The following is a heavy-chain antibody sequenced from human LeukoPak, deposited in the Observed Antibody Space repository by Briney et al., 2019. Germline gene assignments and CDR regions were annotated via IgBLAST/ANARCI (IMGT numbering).Heavy chain of an antibody. D-gene: IGHD3-10*01. V-gene: IGHV3-30*03. CDR3: ARDRGIGSKRGYYYYGMDV. CDR2: ISYDGSYK. Sequence: GGSLRLSCAASGFTFSSYAMSWVRQAPGRGLEWVAVISYDGSYKYYADSVKGRFSISRENSKNTLYLQMNSLRAEDTALYYCARDRGIGSKRGYYYYGMDVWGQGTTATVSS. J-gene: IGHJ6*02. CDR1: GFTFSSYA.